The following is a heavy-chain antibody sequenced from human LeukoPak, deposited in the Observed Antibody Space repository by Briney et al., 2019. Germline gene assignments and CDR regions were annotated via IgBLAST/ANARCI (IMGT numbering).Heavy chain of an antibody. V-gene: IGHV4-61*02. J-gene: IGHJ4*02. CDR3: ARDSRVGAFD. D-gene: IGHD1-26*01. Sequence: PSQTLSLTCTVSGGSISSGSYYWSWIRQPAGKGLEWIGRIYTSGSTNYNPSLKSRVTISVDTSKNQFSLKLSSVTAADTAVYYCARDSRVGAFDWGQGTLVTVSS. CDR2: IYTSGST. CDR1: GGSISSGSYY.